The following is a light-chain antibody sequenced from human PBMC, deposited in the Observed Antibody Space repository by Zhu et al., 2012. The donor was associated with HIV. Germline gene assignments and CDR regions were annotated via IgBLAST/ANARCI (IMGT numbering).Light chain of an antibody. CDR1: QSVSNSH. V-gene: IGKV3-20*01. J-gene: IGKJ1*01. CDR2: GGS. Sequence: IVLTQSPGTLSVSPGERATLSCRASQSVSNSHLAWYQQKPGQGPRLLIYGGSSRATDIPDRFSGSGSGTDFTLTISRLEPEDFALYHCQQYDSSPWTFGQGTKVEIK. CDR3: QQYDSSPWT.